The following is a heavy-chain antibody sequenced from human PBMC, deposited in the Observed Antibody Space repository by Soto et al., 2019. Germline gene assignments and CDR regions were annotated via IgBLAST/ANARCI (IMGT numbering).Heavy chain of an antibody. Sequence: QVQLVQSGAEVKKPGSSVKVSCKASGGTFNNYAINWVRQAPGQGLEWMGGIIPIFGTSNYAQKFQGRVTITADESTRTAYIELRSRRSEDTGVYYWVRRKMREMATILRDEWFDPWGQGTVVTVSS. D-gene: IGHD5-12*01. CDR1: GGTFNNYA. J-gene: IGHJ5*02. CDR2: IIPIFGTS. CDR3: VRRKMREMATILRDEWFDP. V-gene: IGHV1-69*01.